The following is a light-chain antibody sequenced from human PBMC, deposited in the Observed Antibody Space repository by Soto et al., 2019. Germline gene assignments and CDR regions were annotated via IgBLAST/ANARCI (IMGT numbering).Light chain of an antibody. V-gene: IGKV3-20*01. CDR2: GAS. Sequence: IVLTQSPGTLSLSPGYRATLSCRASQSVSSSYLAWYQQKPGQAPRLLIYGASSRATGIPDRFSGSGSGTDFTLTISRLEPEDFAVYYCQQYGSSPRTFGQGTKGDIK. CDR1: QSVSSSY. J-gene: IGKJ1*01. CDR3: QQYGSSPRT.